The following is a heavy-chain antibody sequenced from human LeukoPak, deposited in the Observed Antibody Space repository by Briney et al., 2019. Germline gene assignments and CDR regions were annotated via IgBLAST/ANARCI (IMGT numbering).Heavy chain of an antibody. D-gene: IGHD3-22*01. Sequence: ASVKVSCKASGYTFTSYGISWVRQAPGQGLEWMGWISAYNGNTNYAQKLQGRVTMTTDTSTSTAYMELRSLRSDDTAVYYCARRSYDSSGYDYSFDPWGQGTLVNVSS. CDR1: GYTFTSYG. J-gene: IGHJ5*02. V-gene: IGHV1-18*01. CDR3: ARRSYDSSGYDYSFDP. CDR2: ISAYNGNT.